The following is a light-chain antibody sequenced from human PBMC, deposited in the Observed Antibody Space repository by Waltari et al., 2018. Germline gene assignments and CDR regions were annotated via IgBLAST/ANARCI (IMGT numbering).Light chain of an antibody. CDR3: MSYTSSSSWI. Sequence: QSALTQPASVSGSPGQSITLPCTGTSSDVGASNYVSWYQQHPGKAPKLMISDVSDRPSGVSNRFSGSKSGNTASLTISGLQAEDEADYFCMSYTSSSSWIFGGGTKLTVL. CDR1: SSDVGASNY. J-gene: IGLJ2*01. V-gene: IGLV2-14*03. CDR2: DVS.